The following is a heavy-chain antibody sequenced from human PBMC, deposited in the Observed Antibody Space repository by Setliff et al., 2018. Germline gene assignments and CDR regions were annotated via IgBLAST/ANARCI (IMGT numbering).Heavy chain of an antibody. CDR2: AIPNFGTT. Sequence: SVKVSCKASGGTFSSYGISWVRQAPGQGLEWLGGAIPNFGTTNYAQEFQGRVTTITDESTSTAYMELSSLRFEDTAVYYCAREGVDTRSSTDYRYYMDVWGKGTTVTVSS. D-gene: IGHD5-18*01. CDR1: GGTFSSYG. J-gene: IGHJ6*03. V-gene: IGHV1-69*05. CDR3: AREGVDTRSSTDYRYYMDV.